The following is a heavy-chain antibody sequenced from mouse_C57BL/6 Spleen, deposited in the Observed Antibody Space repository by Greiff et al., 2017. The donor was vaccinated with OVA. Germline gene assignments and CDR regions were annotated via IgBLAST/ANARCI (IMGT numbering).Heavy chain of an antibody. CDR1: GYTFTSYW. V-gene: IGHV1-55*01. D-gene: IGHD1-1*01. Sequence: QVQLKQPGAELVKPGASVKMSCKASGYTFTSYWITWVKQRPGQGLEWIGDIYPGSGSTNYNEKFKSKATLTVDTSSSTAYMQLSSLTSEDSAVYYCAGFTTVVGDWYFDVWGTGTTVTVSS. CDR2: IYPGSGST. CDR3: AGFTTVVGDWYFDV. J-gene: IGHJ1*03.